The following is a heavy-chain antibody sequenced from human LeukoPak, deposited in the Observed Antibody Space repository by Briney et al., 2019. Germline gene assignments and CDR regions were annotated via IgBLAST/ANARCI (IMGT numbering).Heavy chain of an antibody. CDR1: GFTVSSNY. Sequence: GGSLRLSCAASGFTVSSNYMSWVRHTPGKGLEWVSLIYSGGSTYYADSVKGRFTISRDNSKNTLYLQMHSLRAEDTAVYYCAGRDNGYYYGMDVWSQGTTVTVSS. CDR3: AGRDNGYYYGMDV. D-gene: IGHD2-8*01. CDR2: IYSGGST. V-gene: IGHV3-66*01. J-gene: IGHJ6*02.